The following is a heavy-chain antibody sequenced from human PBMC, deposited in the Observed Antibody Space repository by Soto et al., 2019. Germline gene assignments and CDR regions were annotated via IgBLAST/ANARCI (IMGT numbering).Heavy chain of an antibody. Sequence: EVQLVESGGGLVQPGVSLRLSCAASGFTFSSYSMSWVRQAPGKGLEWVSYISSISNTIYYADSVKGRVTISRDNAKNSLYLHMNSLSAEDTAVYYCARDRGCSGGICYRDLGYWGQGTLVTVSS. CDR2: ISSISNTI. CDR3: ARDRGCSGGICYRDLGY. J-gene: IGHJ4*02. CDR1: GFTFSSYS. D-gene: IGHD2-15*01. V-gene: IGHV3-48*01.